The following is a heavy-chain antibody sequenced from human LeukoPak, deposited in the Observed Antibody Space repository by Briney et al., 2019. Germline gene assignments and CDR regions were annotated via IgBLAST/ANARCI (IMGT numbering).Heavy chain of an antibody. D-gene: IGHD4-17*01. CDR2: ISYDGTNK. CDR1: GFTFRSYG. V-gene: IGHV3-30*03. J-gene: IGHJ4*02. Sequence: GGSLRLSCAASGFTFRSYGMHWVRQAPGKGLEWVAAISYDGTNKYYADSVKGRFTISRDNSKNTLDLQMNSVRAEDTAVYYCASDYGDYGGTYGFDYWGQGTLVTVSS. CDR3: ASDYGDYGGTYGFDY.